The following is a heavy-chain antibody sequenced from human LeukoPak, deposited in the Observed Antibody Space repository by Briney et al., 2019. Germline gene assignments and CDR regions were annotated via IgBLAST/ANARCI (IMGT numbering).Heavy chain of an antibody. CDR1: GYSISSGYY. J-gene: IGHJ6*03. D-gene: IGHD5-12*01. CDR3: ARAVGGYDAAYYYSYMDV. Sequence: PSETLSLTCAVSGYSISSGYYWGWIRQPPGKGLEWIGSIYHSGSTYYNPSLKSRVTISVDTSKNQFSLKLSSVTAADTAVYSCARAVGGYDAAYYYSYMDVWGKGTTVTVSS. V-gene: IGHV4-38-2*01. CDR2: IYHSGST.